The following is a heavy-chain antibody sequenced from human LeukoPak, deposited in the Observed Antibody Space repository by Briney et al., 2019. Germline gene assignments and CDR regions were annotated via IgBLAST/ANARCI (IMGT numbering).Heavy chain of an antibody. J-gene: IGHJ4*02. Sequence: SETLSLTCSVSGASISSSSYYWGWVRQPPGRGLEWIGSFYYSGSTYYNPSLKSRVTISVDTSKNHFSLKLSSVTAADTAVYYCARFLDYVLDHWGQGTLVTVSS. CDR3: ARFLDYVLDH. V-gene: IGHV4-39*02. CDR1: GASISSSSYY. D-gene: IGHD3/OR15-3a*01. CDR2: FYYSGST.